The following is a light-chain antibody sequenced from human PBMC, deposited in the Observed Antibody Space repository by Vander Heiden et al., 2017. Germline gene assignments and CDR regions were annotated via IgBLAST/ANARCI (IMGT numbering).Light chain of an antibody. CDR2: AAS. CDR1: QGISSY. J-gene: IGKJ2*02. CDR3: QQYYSYPRT. V-gene: IGKV1-8*01. Sequence: AIRITQSPSPLSAPTGDRVPITCRASQGISSYLAWYQQKPGKAPKLLIYAASTLQSGVPSRFSGSGSGTDFTLTISCLQSEDFATYYCQQYYSYPRTFGQGTKLEIK.